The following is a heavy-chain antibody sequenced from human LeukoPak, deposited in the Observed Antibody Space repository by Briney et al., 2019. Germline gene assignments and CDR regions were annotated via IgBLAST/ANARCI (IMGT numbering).Heavy chain of an antibody. CDR3: ARDGYERGDDTDYMDV. CDR1: GGSITSNYW. CDR2: IFHSGRT. Sequence: KPSGTLSLTCAVSGGSITSNYWWSWVRQSPGKGLEWIGEIFHSGRTNYNPSLKSRVSISLDNSRSEFSLRLNYATAADTAVYYCARDGYERGDDTDYMDVWGKGTTVIVSS. J-gene: IGHJ6*03. V-gene: IGHV4-4*02. D-gene: IGHD2-2*03.